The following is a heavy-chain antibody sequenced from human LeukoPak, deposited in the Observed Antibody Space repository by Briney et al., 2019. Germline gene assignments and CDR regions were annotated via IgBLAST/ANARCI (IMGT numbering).Heavy chain of an antibody. Sequence: PSETLSLTCAVYGGSFSGYYWTWIRQPPGKGLDWIGEINHSGSTDYNPSLKSRATISVDISKNQFSLKLNSVTAADTAVYYCARSGFDQASGFHNYGLDVWGQGTTVTVSS. CDR3: ARSGFDQASGFHNYGLDV. CDR1: GGSFSGYY. V-gene: IGHV4-34*01. J-gene: IGHJ6*02. D-gene: IGHD3-9*01. CDR2: INHSGST.